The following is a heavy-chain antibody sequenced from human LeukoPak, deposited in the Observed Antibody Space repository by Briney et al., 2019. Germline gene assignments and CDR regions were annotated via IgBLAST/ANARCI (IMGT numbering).Heavy chain of an antibody. CDR3: ATEVIIAVTGNDY. V-gene: IGHV3-23*01. CDR1: GFTFSSHA. Sequence: GGSLRLSCAASGFTFSSHAMNCVRQAPGKGLEWVSSIDTSGGNTYYADSVKGRFTISRDNSKNTLYLQLNSLKTEDTAVYYCATEVIIAVTGNDYWGQGSLVTVSS. CDR2: IDTSGGNT. D-gene: IGHD6-19*01. J-gene: IGHJ4*02.